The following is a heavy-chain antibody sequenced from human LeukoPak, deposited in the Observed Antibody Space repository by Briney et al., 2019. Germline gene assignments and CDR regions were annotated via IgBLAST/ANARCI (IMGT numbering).Heavy chain of an antibody. CDR2: IYSGGST. CDR3: ARAGCTNGVCYTRGVNYFDY. V-gene: IGHV3-66*01. CDR1: GFTVSSNY. D-gene: IGHD2-8*01. J-gene: IGHJ4*02. Sequence: GGSLRLSCAASGFTVSSNYMSWVRQAPGKGLEWVSVIYSGGSTYYADSVKGRFTISRDNSKNTLYLQMNSLRAEDTAVYYCARAGCTNGVCYTRGVNYFDYWGQGTLVTVSS.